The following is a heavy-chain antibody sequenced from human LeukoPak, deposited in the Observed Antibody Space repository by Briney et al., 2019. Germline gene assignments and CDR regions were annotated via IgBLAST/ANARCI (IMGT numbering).Heavy chain of an antibody. CDR2: IWYDGSNK. V-gene: IGHV3-33*01. CDR1: GFTFSSYG. J-gene: IGHJ4*02. Sequence: GGSLRLSCAASGFTFSSYGMHWVRQAPGKGLEWVAVIWYDGSNKYYADSVKGRFTISRDNSKDTLYLQMNSLRAEDTAVYYCARGRERYYYDSSGYYLDYWGQGTLVTVSS. CDR3: ARGRERYYYDSSGYYLDY. D-gene: IGHD3-22*01.